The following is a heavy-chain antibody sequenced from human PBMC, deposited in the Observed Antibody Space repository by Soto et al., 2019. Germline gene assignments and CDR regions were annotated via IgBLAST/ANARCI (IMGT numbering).Heavy chain of an antibody. CDR2: ISYDGSNK. V-gene: IGHV3-30*18. D-gene: IGHD1-7*01. CDR3: AKLANWNFEDFDY. CDR1: GFTFSSYG. J-gene: IGHJ4*02. Sequence: GGSLRLSCAASGFTFSSYGMHWVRQAPGKGLEWVAVISYDGSNKYYADSVKGRFTISRDNSKNTLYLQMNSLRAEDTAVYYCAKLANWNFEDFDYWGQGTLVTVSS.